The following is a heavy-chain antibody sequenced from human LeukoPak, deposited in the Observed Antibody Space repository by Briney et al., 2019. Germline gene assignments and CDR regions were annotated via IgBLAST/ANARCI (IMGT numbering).Heavy chain of an antibody. Sequence: PGGSLRLSCAASGFTVSSNYMSWVRQAPGKGLEWVSVIYSGGSTYYADSVKGRFTISRDNSKNTLYLQMNSLRAEDTAVYYCARGGSGSYSLDFDYWDQGTLVTVSS. D-gene: IGHD1-26*01. CDR3: ARGGSGSYSLDFDY. CDR2: IYSGGST. V-gene: IGHV3-53*01. J-gene: IGHJ4*02. CDR1: GFTVSSNY.